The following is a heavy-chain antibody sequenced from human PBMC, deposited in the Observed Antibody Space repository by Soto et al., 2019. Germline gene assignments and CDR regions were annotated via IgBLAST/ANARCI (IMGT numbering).Heavy chain of an antibody. CDR3: ARHTPAISISDH. Sequence: QLQLQESGPGLVKPSETLSLTCTVSGGSISSSSYYWGWIRQPPGKGLEWIGSIYYSGSTYYNPYLKSRVTIAVDTSKNQFSLKLSSVTAADTAVYSCARHTPAISISDHWGQGTLVTVSS. V-gene: IGHV4-39*01. D-gene: IGHD2-15*01. J-gene: IGHJ4*02. CDR1: GGSISSSSYY. CDR2: IYYSGST.